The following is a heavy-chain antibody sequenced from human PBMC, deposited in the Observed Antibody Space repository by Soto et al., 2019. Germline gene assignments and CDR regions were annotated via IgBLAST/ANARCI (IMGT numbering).Heavy chain of an antibody. CDR3: ARGELWFGEL. J-gene: IGHJ4*02. CDR2: INHSGST. Sequence: QVQLQQWGAGLLKPSETLSLTCAVYGGSFSGYYWSWIRQPPGKGLEWIGEINHSGSTNYNPSLKSRVTISVDTSKNQFSLKLSSGTAADTAVYYCARGELWFGELWGQGTLVTVSS. D-gene: IGHD3-10*01. V-gene: IGHV4-34*01. CDR1: GGSFSGYY.